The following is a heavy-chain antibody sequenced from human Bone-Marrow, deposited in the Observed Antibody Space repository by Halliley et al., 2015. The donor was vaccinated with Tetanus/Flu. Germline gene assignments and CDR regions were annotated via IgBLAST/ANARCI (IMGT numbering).Heavy chain of an antibody. V-gene: IGHV3-23*01. D-gene: IGHD1-26*01. CDR2: ITNSGGTT. J-gene: IGHJ4*02. CDR3: AKDFASWENPFDS. Sequence: SLRLSCAASGFTFNSYGMNWVRQAPGKGLEWVSVITNSGGTTYYAASVKGRFTISRDNSKNTLYLQMNSLRAEDTAVYYCAKDFASWENPFDSWGQGTLVPVSS. CDR1: GFTFNSYG.